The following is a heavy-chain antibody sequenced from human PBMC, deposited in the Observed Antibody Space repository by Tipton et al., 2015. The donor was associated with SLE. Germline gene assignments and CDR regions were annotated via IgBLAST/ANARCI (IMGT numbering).Heavy chain of an antibody. CDR3: ARTLSSSWFYFDF. J-gene: IGHJ4*02. CDR2: INPDSGGT. D-gene: IGHD6-13*01. CDR1: GYTFTGYY. Sequence: QSGPEVKKPGASVKVSCKASGYTFTGYYLHWVRQAPGQGLEWMGWINPDSGGTKYAQKFQGRVTMTTDTSTSTVYMELRSLGSDDTAVYYCARTLSSSWFYFDFWGQGTLVTVSS. V-gene: IGHV1-2*02.